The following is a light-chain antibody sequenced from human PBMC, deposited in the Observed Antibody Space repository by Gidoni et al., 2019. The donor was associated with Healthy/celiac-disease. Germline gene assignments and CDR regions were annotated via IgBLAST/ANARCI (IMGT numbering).Light chain of an antibody. CDR3: QQYGSSPSIT. CDR2: GAS. J-gene: IGKJ5*01. V-gene: IGKV3-20*01. Sequence: IVLPQSPGTLSLSPGERATLSCRASQSVSSSYLAWYQQKPGQAPRLPIYGASSRATGIPDRFSGSGSGTDFTLTISRLEPEDFAVYYCQQYGSSPSITFGQGTRLEIK. CDR1: QSVSSSY.